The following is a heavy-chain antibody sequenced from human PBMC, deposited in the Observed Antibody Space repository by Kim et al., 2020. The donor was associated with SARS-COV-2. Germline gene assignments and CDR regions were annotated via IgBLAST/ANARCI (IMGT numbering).Heavy chain of an antibody. CDR1: GGYISSYY. J-gene: IGHJ5*02. V-gene: IGHV4-59*13. Sequence: SETLSLTCTVSGGYISSYYWSWIRQPPGKGLEWIGYIYYSGSTNYNPSLKSRVTISVDTSKNQFSLKLSSVTAADTAVYYCARGEGITIFGVVIIGRFDPWGQGTLVTVSS. D-gene: IGHD3-3*01. CDR3: ARGEGITIFGVVIIGRFDP. CDR2: IYYSGST.